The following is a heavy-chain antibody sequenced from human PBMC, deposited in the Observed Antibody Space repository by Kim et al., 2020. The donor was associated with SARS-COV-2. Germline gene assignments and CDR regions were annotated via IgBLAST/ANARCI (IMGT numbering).Heavy chain of an antibody. D-gene: IGHD4-17*01. CDR2: ISYDGSNK. CDR1: GFTFSSYG. CDR3: AKDGGGENGAFDI. V-gene: IGHV3-30*18. Sequence: GGSLRLSCAASGFTFSSYGMHWVRQAPGKGLEWVAVISYDGSNKYYADSVKGRFTISRDNSKNTLYLEMNSRRAEDTAVYYCAKDGGGENGAFDIWGQGT. J-gene: IGHJ3*02.